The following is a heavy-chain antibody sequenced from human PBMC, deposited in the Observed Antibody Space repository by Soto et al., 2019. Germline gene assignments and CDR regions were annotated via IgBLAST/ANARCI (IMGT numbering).Heavy chain of an antibody. CDR3: AGDKWRPLGGDY. J-gene: IGHJ4*02. D-gene: IGHD3-16*01. V-gene: IGHV3-30*14. CDR2: ISYDGNNE. CDR1: GFTFSTYA. Sequence: GGSLRLSCAASGFTFSTYAVHWGRQAPGKGLEWVKLISYDGNNEYYADSVKGRFTISRDNSKNTVYLQMNDLRPEDTAVYYCAGDKWRPLGGDYWGQGTLVTVST.